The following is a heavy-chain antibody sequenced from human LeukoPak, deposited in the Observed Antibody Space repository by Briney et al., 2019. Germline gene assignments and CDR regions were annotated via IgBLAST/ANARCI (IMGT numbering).Heavy chain of an antibody. Sequence: GGSLRLSCAASGFTSNNYAMNWVRQAPGKGLEWVSVISGSGGTTYYADSVKGRFTISRDSSKNTLYLQMNSLRAEDTAVYYCAKVSGGGLYYDGMDVWGQGTTVTVSS. J-gene: IGHJ6*02. CDR1: GFTSNNYA. V-gene: IGHV3-23*01. CDR2: ISGSGGTT. CDR3: AKVSGGGLYYDGMDV. D-gene: IGHD1-14*01.